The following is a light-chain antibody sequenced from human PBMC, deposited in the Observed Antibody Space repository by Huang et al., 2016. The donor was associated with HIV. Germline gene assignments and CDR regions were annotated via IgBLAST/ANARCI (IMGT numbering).Light chain of an antibody. V-gene: IGKV3-15*01. CDR3: QQYDHWPPT. CDR2: RAS. J-gene: IGKJ1*01. Sequence: ETVMTQSPATLSVSPGERASLSCRANESVSTNVAGYQQKSGQPPRLLVSRASTRGAGVPARFSGSGSGTDFTLTITSLQSEDFAVYSCQQYDHWPPTFGQGTKLEIK. CDR1: ESVSTN.